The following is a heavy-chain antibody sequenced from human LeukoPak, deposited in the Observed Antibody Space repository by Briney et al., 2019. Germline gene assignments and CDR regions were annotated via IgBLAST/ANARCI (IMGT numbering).Heavy chain of an antibody. D-gene: IGHD2-21*01. V-gene: IGHV4-59*01. J-gene: IGHJ3*02. CDR3: ASHISYAFDI. CDR2: IHYSGTT. CDR1: GGSISNYY. Sequence: PSETLSLTCTVSGGSISNYYWSWIRQSPGKGLDWIGYIHYSGTTNYNPSLKSRVTISVDRSKNQFSLELSSVTAADTAIYYCASHISYAFDIWGQGTMVTVSS.